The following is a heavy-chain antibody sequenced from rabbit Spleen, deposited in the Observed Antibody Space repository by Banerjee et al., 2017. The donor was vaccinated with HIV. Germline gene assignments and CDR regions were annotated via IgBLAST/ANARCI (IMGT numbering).Heavy chain of an antibody. CDR1: GFSFSNSYY. CDR2: IYGGDGAST. CDR3: ARGSAAMTMVIIGFYFNL. Sequence: QSVEESGGDLVKPEGSLTLTCTASGFSFSNSYYMCWVRQAPGKGLESIACIYGGDGASTWYANWAKGRFTISKTSSTTVTLQVTSLTAADTATYFCARGSAAMTMVIIGFYFNLWGQGTLVTVS. D-gene: IGHD2-1*01. V-gene: IGHV1S40*01. J-gene: IGHJ4*01.